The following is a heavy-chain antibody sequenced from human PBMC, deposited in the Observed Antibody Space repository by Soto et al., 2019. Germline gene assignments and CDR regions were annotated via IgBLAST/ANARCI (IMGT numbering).Heavy chain of an antibody. Sequence: GGSLRLSCAASGFTFSSYSMNWVRQAPGKGLEWVSYISSSSSTIYYADSVKGRFTISRDNAKNSLYLQMNSLRDEDTAVYYCASMYYDFWSGYNYYYGMDVWGQGTTVTVSS. V-gene: IGHV3-48*02. CDR2: ISSSSSTI. J-gene: IGHJ6*02. CDR1: GFTFSSYS. D-gene: IGHD3-3*01. CDR3: ASMYYDFWSGYNYYYGMDV.